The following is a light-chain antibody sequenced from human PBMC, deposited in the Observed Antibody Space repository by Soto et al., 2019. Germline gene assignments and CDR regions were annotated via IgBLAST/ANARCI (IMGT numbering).Light chain of an antibody. CDR2: DAS. CDR3: QQSYSTPQT. CDR1: QNIRNL. J-gene: IGKJ1*01. Sequence: DIQLTQSPSTLSAAVGDSVTITCRASQNIRNLLAWYQQKPGKAPKPLIFDASTLKTGVPSRFGGSGSGTDFTLTISSLQPEDFATYYCQQSYSTPQTFGQGTKVDNK. V-gene: IGKV1-39*01.